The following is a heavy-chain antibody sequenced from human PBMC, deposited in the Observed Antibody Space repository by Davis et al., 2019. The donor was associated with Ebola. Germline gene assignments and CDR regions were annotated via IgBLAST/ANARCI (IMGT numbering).Heavy chain of an antibody. J-gene: IGHJ5*02. CDR1: GFTFSSYG. D-gene: IGHD6-19*01. CDR2: ISYDGSNK. CDR3: AKAGGSGHLNGWFDP. V-gene: IGHV3-30*18. Sequence: PGGSLRLSCAASGFTFSSYGMHWVRQAPGKGLEWVAVISYDGSNKYYADSVKGRFTISRDNSKNTLYLQMNSLRAEDTAVYYCAKAGGSGHLNGWFDPWGQGTLVTVSS.